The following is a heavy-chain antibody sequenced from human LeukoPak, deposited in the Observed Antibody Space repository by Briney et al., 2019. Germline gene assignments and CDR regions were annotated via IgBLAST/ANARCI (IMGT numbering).Heavy chain of an antibody. CDR3: ARWAMESSGDYYYYYYYMDV. D-gene: IGHD3-10*01. CDR2: ISAYNGNT. Sequence: ASVKVSCKASGYTFTSYGISWVRQAPGQRLEWMGWISAYNGNTNYAQMLQGRVTMTTDTSTSTAYMELRSLRSDDTAVYYCARWAMESSGDYYYYYYYMDVWGKGTTVTVSS. CDR1: GYTFTSYG. J-gene: IGHJ6*03. V-gene: IGHV1-18*01.